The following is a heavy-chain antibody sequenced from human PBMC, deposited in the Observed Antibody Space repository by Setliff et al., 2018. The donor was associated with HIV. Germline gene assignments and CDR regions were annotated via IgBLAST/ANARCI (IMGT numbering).Heavy chain of an antibody. V-gene: IGHV3-9*01. Sequence: GGSLRLSCAASGFTFDDYAMHWVRQAPGKGLEWVSGISWNSGSIGYADSVQGRFTISRDNAKNSLYLQMNSLRAEDTALYYCAKDIGGGWSYMDVWGKGTTVTVSS. CDR3: AKDIGGGWSYMDV. J-gene: IGHJ6*03. CDR1: GFTFDDYA. CDR2: ISWNSGSI. D-gene: IGHD6-19*01.